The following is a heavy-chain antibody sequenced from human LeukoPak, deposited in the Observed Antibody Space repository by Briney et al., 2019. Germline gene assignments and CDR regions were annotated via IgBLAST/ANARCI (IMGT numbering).Heavy chain of an antibody. Sequence: SETLSLTCTVSGGSMSPYHWGWIRQPPGKGLEWTGYIYYSGSTNYNPSLKSRVTISVDTSKNQFSLKLSSVTAADTAVYYCARQDLGEFDYWGQGTLVTVSS. CDR3: ARQDLGEFDY. V-gene: IGHV4-59*08. D-gene: IGHD3-10*01. CDR2: IYYSGST. J-gene: IGHJ4*02. CDR1: GGSMSPYH.